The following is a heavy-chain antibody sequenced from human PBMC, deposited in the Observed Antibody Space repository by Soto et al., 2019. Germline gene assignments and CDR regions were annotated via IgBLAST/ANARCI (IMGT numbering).Heavy chain of an antibody. CDR2: INPSGGHT. Sequence: ASVKVSCKASGYTFTSYYIQWVRQAPGQGLEWMGIINPSGGHTTYAQHFLGRVTMTRDTSTSTLYMELTSLTSDDTAIYYCARGGHVVVVTAALDYWGQGTLVTVSS. CDR1: GYTFTSYY. D-gene: IGHD2-21*02. CDR3: ARGGHVVVVTAALDY. V-gene: IGHV1-46*01. J-gene: IGHJ4*02.